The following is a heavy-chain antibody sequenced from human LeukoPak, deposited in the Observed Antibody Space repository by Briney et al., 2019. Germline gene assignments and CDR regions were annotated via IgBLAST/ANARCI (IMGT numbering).Heavy chain of an antibody. CDR3: ARGPRGFGESYGDDAFDI. CDR2: ISSSSSYT. J-gene: IGHJ3*02. Sequence: PGGSLRLSCAASGFTFSDYYMSWIRQAPGKGLEWVSYISSSSSYTNYADSVKGRFTISRDNAKNSLYLQMNSLRAEDTAVYYCARGPRGFGESYGDDAFDIWGQGTMVTVSS. CDR1: GFTFSDYY. D-gene: IGHD3-10*01. V-gene: IGHV3-11*06.